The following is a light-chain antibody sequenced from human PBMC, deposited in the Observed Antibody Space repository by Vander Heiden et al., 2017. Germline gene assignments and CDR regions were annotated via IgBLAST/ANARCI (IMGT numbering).Light chain of an antibody. J-gene: IGKJ5*01. Sequence: EIVITQSPATLSVSPGERATLSCRASQSVSSNLGWYQKKPGQAPRLLIYGASTRATGVPARFRGSGSGTDFTLTISSLQSEDFAVYYCQQDDNWLITFGQGTRMEIK. CDR1: QSVSSN. CDR2: GAS. V-gene: IGKV3-15*01. CDR3: QQDDNWLIT.